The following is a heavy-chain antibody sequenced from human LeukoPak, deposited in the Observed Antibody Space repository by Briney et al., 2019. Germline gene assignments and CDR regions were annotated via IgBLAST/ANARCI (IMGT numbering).Heavy chain of an antibody. J-gene: IGHJ6*02. Sequence: GASVKVSCKASGYTFTGYYMHWVRQAPGQGLEWMGWINPNSGGTNYAQKFQGRVTMTRDTSISTAYMELSSLRSEDTAVYYCARGRTAMDYGMDVWGQGTTVTVSS. CDR1: GYTFTGYY. CDR3: ARGRTAMDYGMDV. CDR2: INPNSGGT. D-gene: IGHD5-18*01. V-gene: IGHV1-2*02.